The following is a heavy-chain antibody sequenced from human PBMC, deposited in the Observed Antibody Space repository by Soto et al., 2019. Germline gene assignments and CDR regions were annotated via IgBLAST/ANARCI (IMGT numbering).Heavy chain of an antibody. J-gene: IGHJ5*02. D-gene: IGHD2-15*01. CDR1: GYTFTSYG. Sequence: ASVKVSCKASGYTFTSYGISWVRQAPGQGLEWMGWISVYNGNTNYAQNFQGRVTMTTDTSTSTAYMELRSLQSDDTAVYYCARAYSPGLFDPWGQGTLVTVSS. CDR3: ARAYSPGLFDP. CDR2: ISVYNGNT. V-gene: IGHV1-18*01.